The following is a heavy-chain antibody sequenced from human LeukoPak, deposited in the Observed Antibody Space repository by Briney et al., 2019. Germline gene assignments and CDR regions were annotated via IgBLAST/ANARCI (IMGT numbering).Heavy chain of an antibody. CDR1: GFTFGDYS. CDR3: AKDFVARNGVFDAFDI. CDR2: IGGGGVDA. V-gene: IGHV3-23*01. Sequence: GGSLRLSCAASGFTFGDYSMNWVRQTPGKGLEWVSSIGGGGVDADYADSMKGRFTGSRDNSKNTLYLQMNSLRVGDTATYYCAKDFVARNGVFDAFDIWSQGTRVTVS. D-gene: IGHD3-10*01. J-gene: IGHJ3*02.